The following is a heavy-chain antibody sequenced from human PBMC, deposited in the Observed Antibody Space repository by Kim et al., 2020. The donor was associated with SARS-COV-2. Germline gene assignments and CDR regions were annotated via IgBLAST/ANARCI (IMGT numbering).Heavy chain of an antibody. V-gene: IGHV3-30-3*01. CDR1: GFTFSSYA. D-gene: IGHD3-9*01. Sequence: GGSLRLSCAASGFTFSSYAIHWVRQAPGKGLEWVAVISYDGSNKYYADSVKGRFTISRDNSKNTLYLQMNSLRAEDTAVYYCARDFYDILTGYYTASYY. CDR3: ARDFYDILTGYYTASYY. J-gene: IGHJ4*01. CDR2: ISYDGSNK.